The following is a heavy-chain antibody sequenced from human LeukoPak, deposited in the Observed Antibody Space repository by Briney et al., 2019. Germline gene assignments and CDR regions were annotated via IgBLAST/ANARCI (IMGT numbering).Heavy chain of an antibody. J-gene: IGHJ4*02. CDR1: GFTFSSYG. V-gene: IGHV3-30*02. CDR3: AKDSYWSSTSLDY. Sequence: PGGSLRLSCTASGFTFSSYGMHWVRQAPGKGLEWVAFIRYDGSNKYYADSVKGRFTIPRDNSKNTLYLQMNSLRAEDTAVYYCAKDSYWSSTSLDYWGQGTLVTVSS. D-gene: IGHD2-2*01. CDR2: IRYDGSNK.